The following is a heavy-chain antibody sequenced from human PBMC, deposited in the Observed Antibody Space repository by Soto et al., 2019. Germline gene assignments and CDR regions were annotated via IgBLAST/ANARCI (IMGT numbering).Heavy chain of an antibody. CDR2: INAGSGNT. V-gene: IGHV1-3*01. J-gene: IGHJ1*01. CDR3: DNDNRVIPDAELLAF. CDR1: GYTSTNYG. Sequence: APVKVSCKASGYTSTNYGLHWVRQPPGQRLEWMGWINAGSGNTKYSQKFQGRITITRDTSASTVYMELSSLRSEDTAVYYCDNDNRVIPDAELLAFWGPGALVIVSS. D-gene: IGHD3-22*01.